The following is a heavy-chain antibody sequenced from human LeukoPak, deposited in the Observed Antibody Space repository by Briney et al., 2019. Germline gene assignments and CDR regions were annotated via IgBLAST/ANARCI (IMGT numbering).Heavy chain of an antibody. D-gene: IGHD3-22*01. V-gene: IGHV4-34*01. CDR1: GGSFSGYY. Sequence: AETVSLTCAVYGGSFSGYYWSWIREPPGKGLVWIGQINHSGSTNYNPSLKSRVTISVDTSKNQYSLRLSSVTAADTDVYHYARGLIVLLLSAIHPVRHNWSVPLGQGRILTVSS. J-gene: IGHJ5*02. CDR2: INHSGST. CDR3: ARGLIVLLLSAIHPVRHNWSVP.